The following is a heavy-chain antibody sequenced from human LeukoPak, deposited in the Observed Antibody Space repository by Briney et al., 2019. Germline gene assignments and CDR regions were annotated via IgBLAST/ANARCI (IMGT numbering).Heavy chain of an antibody. CDR3: ARESFDSSGMDV. D-gene: IGHD3-22*01. V-gene: IGHV3-21*01. CDR2: TTGPSSHI. Sequence: GGSLRLSCAASGFTFNNYSMNWVRQAPGKGLEWVASTTGPSSHIFYADSVKGRFAISRDNAKNSLCLQMNSLRAEDTAVYYCARESFDSSGMDVWGQGTTVTVSS. CDR1: GFTFNNYS. J-gene: IGHJ6*02.